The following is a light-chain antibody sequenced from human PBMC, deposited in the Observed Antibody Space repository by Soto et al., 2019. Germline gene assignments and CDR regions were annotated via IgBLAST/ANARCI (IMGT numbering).Light chain of an antibody. Sequence: DIQMTQSPSTLSASVGDRVTITGRASQSCSTWLACYQQKPGKAPNLLNYNTSILESGVPSRFSGSGSGTEFTLTISILQPDDFATYYCQQYNSNPITLGGGTKVPIK. J-gene: IGKJ4*01. CDR1: QSCSTW. CDR2: NTS. V-gene: IGKV1-5*03. CDR3: QQYNSNPIT.